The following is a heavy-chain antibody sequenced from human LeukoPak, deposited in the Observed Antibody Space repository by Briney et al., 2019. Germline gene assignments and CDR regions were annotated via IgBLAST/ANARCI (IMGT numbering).Heavy chain of an antibody. CDR3: ARSAADGFDY. V-gene: IGHV4-39*07. CDR1: GGSISSSSYY. D-gene: IGHD6-13*01. J-gene: IGHJ4*02. CDR2: IYYSGST. Sequence: SETLSLTCTVSGGSISSSSYYWGWIRQPPGKGLEWIGSIYYSGSTYYNPSLKSRVTISVDTSKNQFSLKLSSVTAADTAVYYCARSAADGFDYWGQGTLVTVSS.